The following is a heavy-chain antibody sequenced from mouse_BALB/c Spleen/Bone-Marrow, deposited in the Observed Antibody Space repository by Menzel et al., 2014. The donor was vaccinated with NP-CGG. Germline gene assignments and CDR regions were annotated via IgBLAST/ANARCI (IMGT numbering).Heavy chain of an antibody. D-gene: IGHD4-1*01. CDR3: ARQLAYAMDY. CDR1: GFTFSDYY. CDR2: ITKGGGST. Sequence: EVKLMESGGGLVQPGGSLKLSCATSGFTFSDYYMYWVRQTPGKRLEWVAYITKGGGSTYYPDIVKGRFTISRDNAENTLYLQMSRLKSEDTAMYYCARQLAYAMDYWGQGTSVTVSS. J-gene: IGHJ4*01. V-gene: IGHV5-12*02.